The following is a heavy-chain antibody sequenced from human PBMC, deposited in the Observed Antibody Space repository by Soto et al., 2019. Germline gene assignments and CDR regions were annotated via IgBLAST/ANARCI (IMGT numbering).Heavy chain of an antibody. CDR3: ARFVRSCSGTTCYTRADV. V-gene: IGHV4-61*01. Sequence: SETLSLTCTVCGGSVSSDTHYWSWVRQPPGKRLGWIGFIYSSGSTNYNPSLKGRVTMSVDTSKNQFSLKLRSVIVADTAVYHCARFVRSCSGTTCYTRADVWGQGTTVTVSS. CDR2: IYSSGST. D-gene: IGHD2-2*02. CDR1: GGSVSSDTHY. J-gene: IGHJ6*02.